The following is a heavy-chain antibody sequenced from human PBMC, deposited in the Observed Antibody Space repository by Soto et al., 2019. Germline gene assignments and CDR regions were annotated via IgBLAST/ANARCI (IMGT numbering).Heavy chain of an antibody. Sequence: QVQLVESGGGVVQPGRSLRLSCAASGFTFSSYGMHWVRQAPGKGLEWLAVIWYDGSNKYYADSVKGRFTISRDNSKNTLYLQMNSLRAEDTAVYYCARDLPLDYWGQGTLVTVSS. J-gene: IGHJ4*02. CDR1: GFTFSSYG. CDR3: ARDLPLDY. V-gene: IGHV3-33*01. CDR2: IWYDGSNK.